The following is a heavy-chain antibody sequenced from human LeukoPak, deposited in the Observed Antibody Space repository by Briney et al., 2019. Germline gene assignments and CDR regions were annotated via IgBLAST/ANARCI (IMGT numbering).Heavy chain of an antibody. D-gene: IGHD3-10*01. CDR1: GYTFTDYY. V-gene: IGHV1-2*02. CDR3: ARVKIYYGSENMVSSYYFDC. Sequence: ASVKVSCKTSGYTFTDYYMHWVRQAPGQGLEWMGWINPNSGGTSYAQKFQGRVTMTRDTSISTAYMALSRLRSDDTAVYYCARVKIYYGSENMVSSYYFDCLGQGTLVTVSS. CDR2: INPNSGGT. J-gene: IGHJ4*02.